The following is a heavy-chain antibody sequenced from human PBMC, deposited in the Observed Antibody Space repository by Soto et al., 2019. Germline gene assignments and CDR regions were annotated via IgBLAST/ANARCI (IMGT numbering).Heavy chain of an antibody. CDR2: IDPSDSYT. D-gene: IGHD1-7*01. Sequence: PWESLKISCKGSGYSFTSYWISWVRQMPGKGLEWMGRIDPSDSYTNYSPSFQGHVTISADKSISTAYLQWSSLKASDTAMYYCARHKRITGTPGYYYYGMDVWGQGTTVTVSS. CDR1: GYSFTSYW. V-gene: IGHV5-10-1*01. J-gene: IGHJ6*02. CDR3: ARHKRITGTPGYYYYGMDV.